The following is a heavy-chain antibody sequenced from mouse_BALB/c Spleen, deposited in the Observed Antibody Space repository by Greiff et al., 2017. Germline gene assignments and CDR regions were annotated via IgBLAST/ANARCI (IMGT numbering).Heavy chain of an antibody. CDR2: IDPANGNT. CDR1: GFNIKDTY. V-gene: IGHV14-3*02. Sequence: EVHLVESGAELVKPGASVKLSCTASGFNIKDTYMHWVKQRPEQGLEWIGRIDPANGNTKYDPKFQGKATITADTSSNTAYLQLSSLTSEDTAVYYCAREVRRREYYFDYWGQGTTLTVSS. D-gene: IGHD2-14*01. CDR3: AREVRRREYYFDY. J-gene: IGHJ2*01.